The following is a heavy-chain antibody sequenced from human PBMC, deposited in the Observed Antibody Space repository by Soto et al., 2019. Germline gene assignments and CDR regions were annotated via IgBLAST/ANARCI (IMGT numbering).Heavy chain of an antibody. Sequence: GGSLRLSCAASGFTFSSYAMSWVRQAPGKGLEWVSAISGSGGSTYYADSVKGRFTISRDNSKNTLYLQMNSLRAEDTAVYYCALGASSGYYYVAEYFQHWGQGTLVTVSS. CDR2: ISGSGGST. V-gene: IGHV3-23*01. D-gene: IGHD3-22*01. CDR3: ALGASSGYYYVAEYFQH. J-gene: IGHJ1*01. CDR1: GFTFSSYA.